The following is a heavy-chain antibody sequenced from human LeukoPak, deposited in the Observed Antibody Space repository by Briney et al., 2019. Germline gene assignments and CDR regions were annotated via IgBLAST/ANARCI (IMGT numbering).Heavy chain of an antibody. CDR1: GFTFSSYG. CDR2: ISSNSSKM. V-gene: IGHV3-48*04. D-gene: IGHD2-15*01. CDR3: ANIYCSGGTCTYFDD. J-gene: IGHJ4*02. Sequence: GGSLRLSCAASGFTFSSYGMHWVRQAPGRGLEWISYISSNSSKMYYADSVKGRFTISRDNAKNSLYLQMNSLRAEDTAVYYCANIYCSGGTCTYFDDWGQGTLVTVSS.